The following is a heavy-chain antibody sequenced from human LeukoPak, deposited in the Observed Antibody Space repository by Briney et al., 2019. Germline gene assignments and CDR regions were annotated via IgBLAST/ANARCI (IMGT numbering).Heavy chain of an antibody. Sequence: GGSLRLSCAASGFTFINYWMNWVRQAPGKGLEWVASIKQDGSEKYYVDSVKGRLTISRDNAKNSLYLQMNSLRAEDTAVYYCARDGDYDFNYWGQGTLVTVSS. CDR2: IKQDGSEK. CDR3: ARDGDYDFNY. V-gene: IGHV3-7*01. D-gene: IGHD3-16*01. CDR1: GFTFINYW. J-gene: IGHJ4*02.